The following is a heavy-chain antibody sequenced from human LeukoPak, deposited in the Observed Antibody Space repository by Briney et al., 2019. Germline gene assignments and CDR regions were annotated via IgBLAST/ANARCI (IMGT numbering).Heavy chain of an antibody. D-gene: IGHD3-10*01. J-gene: IGHJ4*02. CDR1: GYTFTSYG. Sequence: GASVKVSCKASGYTFTSYGISWVRQAPGQGREWMGWISAYNGNTNYAQKLQGRVTMTTDTSTSTAYMELRSLRSDDTAVYYCARVSESYGSGSYTPSYYFDYWGQGTLVTVSS. CDR3: ARVSESYGSGSYTPSYYFDY. CDR2: ISAYNGNT. V-gene: IGHV1-18*01.